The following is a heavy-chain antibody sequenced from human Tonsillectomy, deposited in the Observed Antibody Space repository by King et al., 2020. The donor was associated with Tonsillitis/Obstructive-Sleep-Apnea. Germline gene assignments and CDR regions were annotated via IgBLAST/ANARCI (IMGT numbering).Heavy chain of an antibody. V-gene: IGHV3-48*02. CDR2: ISVSSSTV. Sequence: VQLVESGGGLVQPGGSLRLSCAASGFTFSSYSMNWVRQAPGKGLEWFSYISVSSSTVYNADSVKGRFTIYRDNAKNSLYLQMTRLRDEDTAVYYCAREKAYYYYYTDVWGKGTTVTVSS. CDR3: AREKAYYYYYTDV. J-gene: IGHJ6*03. CDR1: GFTFSSYS.